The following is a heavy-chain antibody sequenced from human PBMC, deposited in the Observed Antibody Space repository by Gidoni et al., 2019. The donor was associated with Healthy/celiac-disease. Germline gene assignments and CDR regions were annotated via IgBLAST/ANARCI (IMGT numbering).Heavy chain of an antibody. CDR3: AKDRMEYDFWSGRYGMDV. J-gene: IGHJ6*02. CDR1: GFTFSSSG. Sequence: QVQLVESGGGVVQPWRSLRLSCAASGFTFSSSGMHWVRQAPGKGLEWVAVISYDGSNKYYADSVKGRFTISRDNSKNTLYLQMNSLRAEDTAVYYCAKDRMEYDFWSGRYGMDVWGQGTTVTVSS. D-gene: IGHD3-3*01. V-gene: IGHV3-30*18. CDR2: ISYDGSNK.